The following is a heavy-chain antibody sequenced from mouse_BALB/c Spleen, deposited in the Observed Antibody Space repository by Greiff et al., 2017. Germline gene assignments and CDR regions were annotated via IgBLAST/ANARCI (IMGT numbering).Heavy chain of an antibody. V-gene: IGHV7-3*02. D-gene: IGHD2-1*01. CDR3: ARDRGDGNYDYAMYY. CDR1: GFTFTDYY. CDR2: IRNKANGYTT. Sequence: EVMLVESGGGLVQPGGSLRLSCATSGFTFTDYYMSWVRQPPGKALEWLGFIRNKANGYTTEYSASVKGRFTISRDNSQSILYLQMNTLRAEDSATYYCARDRGDGNYDYAMYYWGQGTSVTVSS. J-gene: IGHJ4*01.